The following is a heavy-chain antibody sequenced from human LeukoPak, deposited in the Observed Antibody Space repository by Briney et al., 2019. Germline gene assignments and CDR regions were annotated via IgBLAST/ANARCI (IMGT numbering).Heavy chain of an antibody. J-gene: IGHJ6*02. CDR1: GFTFSSYA. V-gene: IGHV4-34*01. D-gene: IGHD3-16*01. CDR2: INYLGSG. CDR3: SRSGLTGMRKYARPPYYYHNMDV. Sequence: LRLSCAASGFTFSSYAMHWVRQTPGKGLEWIGEINYLGSGNYNPSLTSRVSISLDTSKTQFSLKVTSVTAADTGVYYCSRSGLTGMRKYARPPYYYHNMDVWGQGTTVTVSS.